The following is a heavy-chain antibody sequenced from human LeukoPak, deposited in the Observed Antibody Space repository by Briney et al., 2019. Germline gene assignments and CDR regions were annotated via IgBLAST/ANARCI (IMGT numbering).Heavy chain of an antibody. CDR3: ARHLRPDYYGSGSYYTPWDY. CDR2: IIPIFGTA. CDR1: GGTFSSYA. D-gene: IGHD3-10*01. Sequence: GASVKVSCKASGGTFSSYAISWVRQAPGQGLEWMGGIIPIFGTANYAQKFQGRVTITADESTSTAYMELSSLRSEDTAVYYCARHLRPDYYGSGSYYTPWDYWGQGTLVTVSS. V-gene: IGHV1-69*13. J-gene: IGHJ4*02.